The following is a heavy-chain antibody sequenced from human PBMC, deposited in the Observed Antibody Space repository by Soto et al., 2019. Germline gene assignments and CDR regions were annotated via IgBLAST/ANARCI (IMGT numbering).Heavy chain of an antibody. Sequence: SETLSLTCTVSGGSISDYYWSWIRQPPGKGLEWIGYIYYSGTTNYSPSLKSRVTISVDTSKNQFSLELSSVTAANSAIYYCARQSGGYYYYGMDVWGQGTTVTVSS. CDR2: IYYSGTT. CDR1: GGSISDYY. CDR3: ARQSGGYYYYGMDV. V-gene: IGHV4-59*08. D-gene: IGHD1-26*01. J-gene: IGHJ6*01.